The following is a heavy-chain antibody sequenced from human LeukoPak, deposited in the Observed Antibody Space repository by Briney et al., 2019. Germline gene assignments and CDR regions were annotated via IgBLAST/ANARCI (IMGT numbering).Heavy chain of an antibody. CDR2: ISYDGSTK. D-gene: IGHD1-26*01. J-gene: IGHJ4*02. V-gene: IGHV3-30*04. Sequence: GGSLRRSCAASGFTFSSYAMHWVRQAPGKGLKWVAVISYDGSTKYYADSVRGRFTISRDNSKNTLYLQMNSLRPEDTAVYYCAREWELVYWGQGTLVTVSS. CDR1: GFTFSSYA. CDR3: AREWELVY.